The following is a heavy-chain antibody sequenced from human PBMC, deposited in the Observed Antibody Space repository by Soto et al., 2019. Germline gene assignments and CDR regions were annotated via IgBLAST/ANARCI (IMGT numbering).Heavy chain of an antibody. CDR3: ARDKSYDFWSGYPFSYGMDV. CDR1: GFTFSSYA. Sequence: GGSLRLSCAASGFTFSSYAMHWVRQAPGKGLEWVAVISYDGSNKYYADSVKGRFTISRDNSKNTLYLQMNSLRAEDTAVYYCARDKSYDFWSGYPFSYGMDVWGQGTTVTVSS. D-gene: IGHD3-3*01. V-gene: IGHV3-30-3*01. CDR2: ISYDGSNK. J-gene: IGHJ6*02.